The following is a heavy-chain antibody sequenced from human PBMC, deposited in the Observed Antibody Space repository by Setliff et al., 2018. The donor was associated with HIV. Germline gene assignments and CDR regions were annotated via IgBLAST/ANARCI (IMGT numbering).Heavy chain of an antibody. CDR2: VYTSGTT. CDR3: ARDQADTYNYLLSGAFDF. V-gene: IGHV4-61*02. J-gene: IGHJ3*01. CDR1: GGSITSDSFY. D-gene: IGHD3-10*01. Sequence: SETLSLTCTVSGGSITSDSFYWSWIRQPAGKGLEWIGRVYTSGTTNYNPSLKSRVTISVDTSKNQFSLKLSSVTAADTALYYCARDQADTYNYLLSGAFDFWGQGTMVTVSS.